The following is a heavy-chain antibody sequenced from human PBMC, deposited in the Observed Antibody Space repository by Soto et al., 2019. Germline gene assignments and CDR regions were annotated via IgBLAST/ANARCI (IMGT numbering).Heavy chain of an antibody. V-gene: IGHV4-59*01. J-gene: IGHJ4*02. CDR3: ARSVAVPGAHIDY. Sequence: LSLTCSVSGGSISGSYRSWIRQSPGKGLEWLGYVYYTGSTNYSPSLRSRVSISVDTSKNEFSLRLSSVTAADTAVYFCARSVAVPGAHIDYWGQGTQVTVSS. D-gene: IGHD6-19*01. CDR2: VYYTGST. CDR1: GGSISGSY.